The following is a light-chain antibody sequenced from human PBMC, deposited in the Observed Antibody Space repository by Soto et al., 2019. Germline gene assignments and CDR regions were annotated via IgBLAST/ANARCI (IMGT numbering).Light chain of an antibody. V-gene: IGKV1-9*01. CDR1: QGISSY. CDR3: QQLNSYLYT. J-gene: IGKJ2*01. Sequence: DIQLTQSPSFLSASVGDRVTITCRASQGISSYLAWYQQKPGKAPKLLIYAASTLQSGVPSRLSGSGSGTEFTLTISSLQPEDFATYDCQQLNSYLYTFGQGTKLEIK. CDR2: AAS.